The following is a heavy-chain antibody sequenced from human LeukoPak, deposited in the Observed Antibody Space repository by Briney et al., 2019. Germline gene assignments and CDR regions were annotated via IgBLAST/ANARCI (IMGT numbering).Heavy chain of an antibody. D-gene: IGHD6-13*01. CDR2: IYYSGST. Sequence: PSETLSLTCTVSGGSISSHYWSWIRQPPGKGLEWIGYIYYSGSTNYNPSLKSRVTISVDTSKNQFSLKLSSVTAADTAVYYCASIAAAGRFDPWGQGTLVTVSS. CDR3: ASIAAAGRFDP. V-gene: IGHV4-59*11. J-gene: IGHJ5*02. CDR1: GGSISSHY.